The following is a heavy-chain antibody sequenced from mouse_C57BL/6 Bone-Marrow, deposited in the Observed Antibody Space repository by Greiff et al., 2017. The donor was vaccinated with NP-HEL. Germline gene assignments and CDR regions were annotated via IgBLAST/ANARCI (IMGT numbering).Heavy chain of an antibody. CDR1: GYTFTDYN. CDR3: ARKAMIPRWYFDV. CDR2: INPNNGGT. D-gene: IGHD2-4*01. Sequence: VQLKESGPELVKPGASVKIPCKASGYTFTDYNMDWVKQSHGESLEWIGDINPNNGGTIYNQKFKGKATLTVDKSSSTAYMELRSLTSEDTAVYYCARKAMIPRWYFDVWGTGTTVTVSS. V-gene: IGHV1-18*01. J-gene: IGHJ1*03.